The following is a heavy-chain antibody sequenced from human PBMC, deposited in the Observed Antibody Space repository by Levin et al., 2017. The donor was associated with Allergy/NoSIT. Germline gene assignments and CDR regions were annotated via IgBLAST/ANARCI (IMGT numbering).Heavy chain of an antibody. V-gene: IGHV3-7*03. CDR3: ARGHYGDYGAFAY. CDR1: GFSVYDYW. Sequence: GGSLRLSCAASGFSVYDYWMSWVRQTPGKGLEWVAIIKQHGSETYQLDAVKGRFTISRDTAKNSLYLQMNGLRVEDTAVYYCARGHYGDYGAFAYWGQGILVTVSS. CDR2: IKQHGSET. J-gene: IGHJ4*02. D-gene: IGHD4-17*01.